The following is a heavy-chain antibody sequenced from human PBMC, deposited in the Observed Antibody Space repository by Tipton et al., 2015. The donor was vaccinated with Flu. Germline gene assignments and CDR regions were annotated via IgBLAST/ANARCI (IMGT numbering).Heavy chain of an antibody. CDR2: IYTSGST. CDR1: GGSISSYY. CDR3: ARHQIVVVAATLAFDI. D-gene: IGHD2-15*01. V-gene: IGHV4-4*07. J-gene: IGHJ3*02. Sequence: TLSLTCTVPGGSISSYYWSWIRQPAGKGLEWIGRIYTSGSTNYNPSLKSRVTMSVDTSKNQFSLKLSSVTAADTAVYYCARHQIVVVAATLAFDIWGQGTMVTVSS.